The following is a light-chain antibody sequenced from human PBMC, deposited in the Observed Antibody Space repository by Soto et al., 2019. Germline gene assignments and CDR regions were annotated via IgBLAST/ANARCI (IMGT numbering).Light chain of an antibody. CDR3: LQDYNYPWT. Sequence: IQMTQSPSSLSASIGDRVTITCRASQGIRNDLGWYQQEPGKAPKLLIYAASSLESGVPSRFSGSGSGTDFTLTISSLQPEDFATYYCLQDYNYPWTFGQGTKVDIK. V-gene: IGKV1-6*01. J-gene: IGKJ1*01. CDR1: QGIRND. CDR2: AAS.